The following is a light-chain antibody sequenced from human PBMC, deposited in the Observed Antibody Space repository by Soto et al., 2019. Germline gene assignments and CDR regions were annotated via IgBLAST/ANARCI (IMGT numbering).Light chain of an antibody. V-gene: IGKV3-15*01. CDR1: QSVSSSY. J-gene: IGKJ1*01. CDR3: QQYNNWPQWT. Sequence: EIVLTQSPGTLSLSPGERATLSCRASQSVSSSYLAWYQHKPGQAPRLLIYGASTRATGIPARFSGSGSGTEFTLTISSLQSEDFAVYYCQQYNNWPQWTFGQGTKVDIK. CDR2: GAS.